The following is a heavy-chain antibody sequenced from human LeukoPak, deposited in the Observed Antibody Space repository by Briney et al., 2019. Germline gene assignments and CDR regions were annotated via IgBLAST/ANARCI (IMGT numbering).Heavy chain of an antibody. CDR2: INHSGST. CDR1: GGSFSGYY. J-gene: IGHJ6*03. D-gene: IGHD5-12*01. CDR3: ARGRWLRSPYYYYYMDV. Sequence: SETLSLTCAVYGGSFSGYYWSWIRQPPGKGLEWIGEINHSGSTNYNPSLKSRVTISVDTSKNQFSLKLSSVTAADTAVYYCARGRWLRSPYYYYYMDVWGKGTTVTVSS. V-gene: IGHV4-34*01.